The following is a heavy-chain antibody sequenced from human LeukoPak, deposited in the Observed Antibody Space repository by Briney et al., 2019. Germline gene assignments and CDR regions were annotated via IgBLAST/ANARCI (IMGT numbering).Heavy chain of an antibody. CDR3: AGGVPAAPRPYYFDY. V-gene: IGHV1-69*01. CDR1: GGTFSSYA. D-gene: IGHD2-2*01. J-gene: IGHJ4*02. Sequence: ASVTVSCTASGGTFSSYAISWVRQAPGQGLEWMGGIIPIFGTANYAQKFQGRVTITADESTSTAYKELSSLRPEDTAVYYCAGGVPAAPRPYYFDYWGQGTLVTVSS. CDR2: IIPIFGTA.